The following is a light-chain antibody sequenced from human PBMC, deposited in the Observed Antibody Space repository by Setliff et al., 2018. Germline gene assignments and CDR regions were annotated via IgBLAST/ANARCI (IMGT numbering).Light chain of an antibody. CDR3: CSYAGASTLM. CDR1: SSDVGGFDF. V-gene: IGLV2-11*01. J-gene: IGLJ3*02. CDR2: DVT. Sequence: QSALAQPRSVSGSPGQSVTISCTGTSSDVGGFDFVSWYQQNPGQVPRLIIHDVTSRPSGVSHRFSGSKSGNTASLTISGLQIDDEAEYYCCSYAGASTLMFGGGTKVTVL.